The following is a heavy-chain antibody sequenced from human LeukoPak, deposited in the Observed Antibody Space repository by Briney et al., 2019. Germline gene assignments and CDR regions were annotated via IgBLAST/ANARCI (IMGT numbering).Heavy chain of an antibody. V-gene: IGHV3-9*02. CDR3: AKGSGISGLDY. J-gene: IGHJ4*02. CDR1: GFTSDDYA. Sequence: GRSLRLSCAASGFTSDDYAMHWVRHAPGKGLEWVSGISWNSGSIGYADSVKGRFTISRDNAKNSLYLQMNSLRAEDMALYYCAKGSGISGLDYWGQGTLVTVSS. D-gene: IGHD2-15*01. CDR2: ISWNSGSI.